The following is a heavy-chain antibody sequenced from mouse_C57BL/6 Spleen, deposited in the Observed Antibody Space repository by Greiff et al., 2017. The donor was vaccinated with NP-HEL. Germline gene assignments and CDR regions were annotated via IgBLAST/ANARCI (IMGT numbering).Heavy chain of an antibody. CDR1: GYTFTDYY. Sequence: EVQLQQSGPELVKPGASVKISCKASGYTFTDYYMNWVKQSHGKSLEWIGDINPNNGGTSYNQKFKGKATLTVDKSSSTAYMELRSLTSEDSAVYYCARWDDYDVGRAMDYWGQGTSVTVSS. D-gene: IGHD2-4*01. J-gene: IGHJ4*01. CDR2: INPNNGGT. CDR3: ARWDDYDVGRAMDY. V-gene: IGHV1-26*01.